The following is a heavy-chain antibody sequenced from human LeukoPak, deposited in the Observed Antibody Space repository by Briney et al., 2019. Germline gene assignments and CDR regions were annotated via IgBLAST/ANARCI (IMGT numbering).Heavy chain of an antibody. CDR2: SYYSGSA. CDR3: ASTYYYASGTYHRPFDC. CDR1: GVSIRSYY. V-gene: IGHV4-59*08. Sequence: SETLSLTCTVSGVSIRSYYWSWIRQPPGKGLEWIGYSYYSGSANYNPSLKSRVTISVDTSKNQFSLKLTSVTAADAAVYYCASTYYYASGTYHRPFDCWGQGTLVTVSS. D-gene: IGHD3-10*01. J-gene: IGHJ4*02.